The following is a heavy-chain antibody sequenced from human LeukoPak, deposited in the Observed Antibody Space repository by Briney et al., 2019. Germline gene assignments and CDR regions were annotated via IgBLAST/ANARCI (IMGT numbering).Heavy chain of an antibody. CDR2: IYHSGST. CDR3: ARTPTYYYDSSGYHYFDY. V-gene: IGHV4-38-2*02. J-gene: IGHJ4*02. Sequence: SETLSLTCTVSGYSISSGYYWGWIRQPPGKGLEWIGSIYHSGSTYYNPSLKSRVTISVDTSKNQFSLKLSSVTAADTAVYYCARTPTYYYDSSGYHYFDYWGQGTLVTVSS. CDR1: GYSISSGYY. D-gene: IGHD3-22*01.